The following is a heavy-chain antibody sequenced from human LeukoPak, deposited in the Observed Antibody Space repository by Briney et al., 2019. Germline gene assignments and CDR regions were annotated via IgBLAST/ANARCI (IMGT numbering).Heavy chain of an antibody. CDR2: IIPIFGTA. J-gene: IGHJ4*02. CDR1: GGTFGSYA. V-gene: IGHV1-69*05. CDR3: ARALERWLQSRRTYYFDY. Sequence: ASVKVSCKASGGTFGSYAISWVRQAPGQGLEWMGGIIPIFGTANYAQRFQGRVTITTDESTSTAYMELSSLRSEDTAVYYCARALERWLQSRRTYYFDYWGQGTLVTVSS. D-gene: IGHD5-24*01.